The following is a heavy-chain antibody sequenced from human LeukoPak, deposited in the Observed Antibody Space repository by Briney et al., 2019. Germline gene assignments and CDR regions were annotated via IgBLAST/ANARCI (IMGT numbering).Heavy chain of an antibody. Sequence: GGSLRLSCAASGFTFSYYWMTWVRQAPGKGLEWVSSISSSSSYIYYADSVKGRFTISRDNAKNSLYLQMNSLRAEDTAVYYCALAAGIDYWGQGTLVTVSS. V-gene: IGHV3-21*01. CDR2: ISSSSSYI. CDR3: ALAAGIDY. D-gene: IGHD6-13*01. J-gene: IGHJ4*02. CDR1: GFTFSYYW.